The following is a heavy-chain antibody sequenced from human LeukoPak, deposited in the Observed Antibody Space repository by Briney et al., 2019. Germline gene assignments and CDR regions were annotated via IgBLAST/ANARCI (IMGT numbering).Heavy chain of an antibody. CDR3: AKDFRGYSSGWYYFDY. Sequence: GGSLRLSCAASGFTFSSYGMHWVRQAPGKGLEWVAFIRYDGSNKYYADSVKGRFTISRDNSKNTLYLQMNSLRAEDTAVYYCAKDFRGYSSGWYYFDYWGQGTLVTVSS. V-gene: IGHV3-30*02. D-gene: IGHD6-19*01. J-gene: IGHJ4*02. CDR2: IRYDGSNK. CDR1: GFTFSSYG.